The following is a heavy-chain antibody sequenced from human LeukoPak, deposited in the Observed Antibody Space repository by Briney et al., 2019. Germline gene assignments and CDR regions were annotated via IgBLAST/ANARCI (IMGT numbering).Heavy chain of an antibody. CDR2: FDPEDGET. Sequence: GASVKVSCKVSGYTLTELSMHWVRQAPGKGLEWMGGFDPEDGETIYAQKFQGRVTMTEDTSTDTAYVELSSLRSEDTAVYYCAGSGSYYGYFDYWGQGTLVTVSS. CDR1: GYTLTELS. J-gene: IGHJ4*02. V-gene: IGHV1-24*01. D-gene: IGHD1-26*01. CDR3: AGSGSYYGYFDY.